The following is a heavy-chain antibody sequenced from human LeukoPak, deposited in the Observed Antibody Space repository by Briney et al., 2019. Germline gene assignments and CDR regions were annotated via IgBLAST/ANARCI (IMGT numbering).Heavy chain of an antibody. CDR1: GGSISSSSYY. V-gene: IGHV4-39*07. CDR2: IYYSGNT. CDR3: ARDSGGWFGN. J-gene: IGHJ4*02. Sequence: ASETLSLTCTVSGGSISSSSYYWGWIRQPPGKGLEWIGTIYYSGNTYYNASLKSRVTISVDTSKNQFSLKLSSVTAADTAVYYCARDSGGWFGNWGQGTLVTVSS. D-gene: IGHD3-10*01.